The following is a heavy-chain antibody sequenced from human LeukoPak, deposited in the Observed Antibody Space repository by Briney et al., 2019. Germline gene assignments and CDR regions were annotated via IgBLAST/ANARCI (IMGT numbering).Heavy chain of an antibody. D-gene: IGHD3-3*01. Sequence: ASVKVSCKASGYTFTSYYMHWVRQAPGQGLEWMGIINPSGGSTSYAQKFQGRVTMTRDMSTSTVYMELSSLRSEDTAVYYCARARLITIFGVVTKYYFDYWGQGTLVTVSS. CDR1: GYTFTSYY. V-gene: IGHV1-46*01. J-gene: IGHJ4*02. CDR3: ARARLITIFGVVTKYYFDY. CDR2: INPSGGST.